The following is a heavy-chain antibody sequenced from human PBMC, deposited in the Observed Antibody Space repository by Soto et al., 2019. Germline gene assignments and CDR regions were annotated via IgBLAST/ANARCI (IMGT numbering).Heavy chain of an antibody. CDR2: IVVGSGNT. CDR1: GFTFTSSA. CDR3: AKDRGTGMGLFDY. V-gene: IGHV1-58*02. Sequence: SVKVSCKASGFTFTSSAMQWVRQARGQRLEWIGWIVVGSGNTNYAQKFQERVTITRDMSTSTAYMELCSLRAEDTAVYYCAKDRGTGMGLFDYWGQGTLVTVSS. J-gene: IGHJ4*02. D-gene: IGHD3-10*01.